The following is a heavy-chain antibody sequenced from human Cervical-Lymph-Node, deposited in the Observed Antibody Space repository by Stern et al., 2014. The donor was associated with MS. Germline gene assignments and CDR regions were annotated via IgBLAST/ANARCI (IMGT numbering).Heavy chain of an antibody. CDR1: GGSISSGSYY. CDR2: IYTSGST. J-gene: IGHJ6*02. Sequence: QVQLQESGPGLVKPSQTLSLTCTVSGGSISSGSYYWSWIRQPAGKGLEWIGRIYTSGSTNYNPSLKSRFTISVDTSKNQFPLKLSSVTAADTAVYYCARAGVSYYYGMDVWGQGTTVTVSS. V-gene: IGHV4-61*02. CDR3: ARAGVSYYYGMDV.